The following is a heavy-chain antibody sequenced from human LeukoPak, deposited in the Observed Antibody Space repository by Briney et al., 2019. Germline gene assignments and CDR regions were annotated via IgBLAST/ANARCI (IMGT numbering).Heavy chain of an antibody. J-gene: IGHJ3*02. CDR2: IYYGGST. D-gene: IGHD1-26*01. Sequence: SETLSLTCTVSGDSISSSSYYWAWIRQPPGKGLEWIGSIYYGGSTYYNPSLKSRVTMSVDTSKNQFSLKLSSVTAADTAMYYCARGEGGATESGVFDIWGQGTMVTVTS. CDR1: GDSISSSSYY. CDR3: ARGEGGATESGVFDI. V-gene: IGHV4-39*07.